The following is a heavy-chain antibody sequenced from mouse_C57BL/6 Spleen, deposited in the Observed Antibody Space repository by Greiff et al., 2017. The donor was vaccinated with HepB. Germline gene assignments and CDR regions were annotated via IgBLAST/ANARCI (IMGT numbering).Heavy chain of an antibody. CDR1: GYTFTSYW. CDR3: ARGTYDYDVGY. J-gene: IGHJ2*01. Sequence: QLQQSGAELAKPGASVKLSCKASGYTFTSYWMHWVKQRPGQGLEWIGYINPSSGYTKYNQKFKDKATLTAEKSSSTAYMQLSSLTYEDSAVYYCARGTYDYDVGYWGQGTTLTVSS. CDR2: INPSSGYT. D-gene: IGHD2-4*01. V-gene: IGHV1-7*01.